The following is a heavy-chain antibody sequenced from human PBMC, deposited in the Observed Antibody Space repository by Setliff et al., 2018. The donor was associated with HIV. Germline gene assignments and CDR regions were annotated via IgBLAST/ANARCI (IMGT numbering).Heavy chain of an antibody. CDR1: GDSINSYY. D-gene: IGHD1-20*01. Sequence: TSETLSLTCNVSGDSINSYYWSWIRQPPGKALQWLGYTSSSGNTIYNPSLDGRVTMSLDTSNNHFSLKLRSATPEDTALYYCAKDAAITATSSYFDYWGQGTLVTVSS. CDR3: AKDAAITATSSYFDY. J-gene: IGHJ4*02. V-gene: IGHV4-59*01. CDR2: TSSSGNT.